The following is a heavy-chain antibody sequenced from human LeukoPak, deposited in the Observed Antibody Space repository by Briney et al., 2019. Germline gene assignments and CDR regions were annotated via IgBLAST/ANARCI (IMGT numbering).Heavy chain of an antibody. Sequence: PGKSLRLSCASSGFTFTTYGMHWVRQAPGKGLEWVAFISYDGSDKFYTDSVRGRFTISRDDSKNTLDLQMNSLRAEDTGVYYCAKGSAYSYVPYFDYWGQGTLVTVSS. CDR1: GFTFTTYG. CDR3: AKGSAYSYVPYFDY. V-gene: IGHV3-30*18. CDR2: ISYDGSDK. J-gene: IGHJ4*02. D-gene: IGHD5-18*01.